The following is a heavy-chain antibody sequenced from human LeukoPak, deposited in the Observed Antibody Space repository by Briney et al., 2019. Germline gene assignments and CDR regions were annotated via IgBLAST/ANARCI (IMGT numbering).Heavy chain of an antibody. V-gene: IGHV3-30*04. D-gene: IGHD4-23*01. CDR2: IPYDGSNK. Sequence: GGSLRLSCAASGLTFSTYAMHWVRQAPGKGLEWVAVIPYDGSNKYYADSVKGRFTISRENSKNRLYLQMNSLRAEDTAVYYCARAEGYGGELDSWGQGTLVTVSS. J-gene: IGHJ4*02. CDR1: GLTFSTYA. CDR3: ARAEGYGGELDS.